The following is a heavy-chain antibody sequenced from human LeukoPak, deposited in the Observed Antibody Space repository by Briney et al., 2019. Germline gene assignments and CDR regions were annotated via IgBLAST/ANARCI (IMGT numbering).Heavy chain of an antibody. CDR2: IIPIFGTA. CDR1: GGTFSSYA. J-gene: IGHJ4*02. CDR3: ARESGDGYNSYFDY. Sequence: SVKVSCKASGGTFSSYAISWVRQAPGQRLECMGGIIPIFGTANYAQKFQGRVTITTDESTSTAYMELSSLRSEDTAVYYCARESGDGYNSYFDYWGQGTLVTVSS. D-gene: IGHD5-24*01. V-gene: IGHV1-69*05.